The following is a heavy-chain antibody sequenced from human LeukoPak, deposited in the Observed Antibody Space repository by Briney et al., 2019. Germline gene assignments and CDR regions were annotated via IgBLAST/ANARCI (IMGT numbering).Heavy chain of an antibody. V-gene: IGHV3-30*04. Sequence: PGGSLRLSCAASGFTFSTYTIHWVRQAPGKGLEWVAVLSFDGTTKYYADSVKGRFTISRDNSRNTLYLQMNSLRAEDTAVYYCARDHGRGSSSFYSWGGGTYYFDYWGQGTLVTVSS. D-gene: IGHD6-6*01. CDR1: GFTFSTYT. CDR2: LSFDGTTK. J-gene: IGHJ4*02. CDR3: ARDHGRGSSSFYSWGGGTYYFDY.